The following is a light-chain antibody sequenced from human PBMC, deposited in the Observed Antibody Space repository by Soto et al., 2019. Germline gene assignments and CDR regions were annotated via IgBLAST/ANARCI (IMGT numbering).Light chain of an antibody. Sequence: DIVMTQSPDSLAVSLGERATINCKSSQSVLYSPNNKNYLAWYQQKPGQPPKLLVYWASTRESGVPDRFSGSGSETDFPLPINSLQAEDVAVYYCQQYINAPQTFGQGTKVEIK. CDR3: QQYINAPQT. V-gene: IGKV4-1*01. J-gene: IGKJ1*01. CDR1: QSVLYSPNNKNY. CDR2: WAS.